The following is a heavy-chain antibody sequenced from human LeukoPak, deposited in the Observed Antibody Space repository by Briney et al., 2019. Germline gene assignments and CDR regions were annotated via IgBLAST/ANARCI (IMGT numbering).Heavy chain of an antibody. CDR2: ISYDGSNK. Sequence: GGSLRLSCAASGFTFSSYAMHWVRQAPGKGLEWVAVISYDGSNKYYADSVKGRFTISRDNSKNTLYLQMNSLRAEDTAVYYCARVEYGSGSYYYYFDYWGQGTLVTVSA. D-gene: IGHD3-10*01. CDR1: GFTFSSYA. J-gene: IGHJ4*02. V-gene: IGHV3-30-3*01. CDR3: ARVEYGSGSYYYYFDY.